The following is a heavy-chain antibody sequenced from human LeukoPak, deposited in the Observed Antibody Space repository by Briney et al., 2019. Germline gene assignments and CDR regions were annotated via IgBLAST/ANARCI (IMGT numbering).Heavy chain of an antibody. CDR1: GFTFSNYA. D-gene: IGHD3-10*01. J-gene: IGHJ4*02. V-gene: IGHV3-30-3*01. CDR2: ISFDGSNK. Sequence: PGGSLRLSCAASGFTFSNYAMHWVRQAPGKGLEWVAVISFDGSNKYYADSVKGRFTLSRDNSKNTLYLQMNSLRADDTAVYYCARDSMVRGVTRYYFDYWGQGTLVTVSS. CDR3: ARDSMVRGVTRYYFDY.